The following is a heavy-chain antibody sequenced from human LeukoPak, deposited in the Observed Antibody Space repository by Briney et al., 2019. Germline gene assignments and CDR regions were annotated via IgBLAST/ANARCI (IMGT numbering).Heavy chain of an antibody. D-gene: IGHD6-19*01. CDR1: GFTFSSYW. V-gene: IGHV3-7*01. CDR3: ARGLWYSSGSPGDY. J-gene: IGHJ4*02. CDR2: IKQDGSEK. Sequence: GGSLRLSCAASGFTFSSYWMSWVRQAPGKGLEWVANIKQDGSEKYYVDSVKGRFTISRDNAKKSLYLQMNSLRAEDTAVYYCARGLWYSSGSPGDYWGQGTLVTVSS.